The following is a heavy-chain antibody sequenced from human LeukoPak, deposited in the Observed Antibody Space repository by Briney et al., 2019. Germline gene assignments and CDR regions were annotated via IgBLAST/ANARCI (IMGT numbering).Heavy chain of an antibody. J-gene: IGHJ4*02. D-gene: IGHD4-17*01. CDR2: IYSSGST. CDR1: GGSISSSSYY. Sequence: SETLSLTCTVSGGSISSSSYYWDWIRQPPGKGLEWIGNIYSSGSTNYNPSLKSRVTISVDTSKNQFSLKLSSVTAADTAVYYCARRDGDYFDYWGQGTLVTVSS. V-gene: IGHV4-39*07. CDR3: ARRDGDYFDY.